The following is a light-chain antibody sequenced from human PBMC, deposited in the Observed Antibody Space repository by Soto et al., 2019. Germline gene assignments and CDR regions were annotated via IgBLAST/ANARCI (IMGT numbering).Light chain of an antibody. CDR3: QHNYSILSS. CDR1: HSCRNS. J-gene: IGKJ1*01. CDR2: RAS. Sequence: DTQMTNVPSTRPAPLPPTLHMTYRASHSCRNSLAWYHQKPGKAPTLLIYRASSLESGVPSRFSGSGSGTEFTLTISSLQPDDFATYHCQHNYSILSSFGQGTKVDIK. V-gene: IGKV1-5*03.